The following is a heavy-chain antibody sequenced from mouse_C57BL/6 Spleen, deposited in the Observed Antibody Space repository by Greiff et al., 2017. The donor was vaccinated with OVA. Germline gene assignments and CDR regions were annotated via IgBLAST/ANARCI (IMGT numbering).Heavy chain of an antibody. CDR2: IWSGGST. V-gene: IGHV2-2*01. D-gene: IGHD2-3*01. Sequence: VQLQQSGPGLVQPSQSLSITCTVSGFSLTSYGVHWVRQSPGKGLEWLGVIWSGGSTDYNAAFISRLSISKDNSKSQVFFKMNSLQADDTAIYYCARERNDGYYGCAYWGQGTLVTVSA. CDR3: ARERNDGYYGCAY. CDR1: GFSLTSYG. J-gene: IGHJ3*01.